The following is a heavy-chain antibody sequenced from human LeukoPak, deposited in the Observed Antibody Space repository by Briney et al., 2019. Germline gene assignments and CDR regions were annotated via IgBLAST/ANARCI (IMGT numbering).Heavy chain of an antibody. V-gene: IGHV4-34*01. CDR1: GGSFSGYY. CDR2: INHSGST. CDR3: AREVVVITRSYYYCCMDV. Sequence: SETLSLTCAVYGGSFSGYYWSWIRQPPGKGLEWIGEINHSGSTNYNPSLKSRVTISVDTSKNQFSLELSSVTAADTAVYYCAREVVVITRSYYYCCMDVWGQGTTVTVSS. D-gene: IGHD3-22*01. J-gene: IGHJ6*02.